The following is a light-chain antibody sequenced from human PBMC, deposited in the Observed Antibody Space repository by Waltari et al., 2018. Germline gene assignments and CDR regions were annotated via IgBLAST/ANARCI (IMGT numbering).Light chain of an antibody. CDR3: QQYNNWPLT. Sequence: ETVMTQSPATLSVSPGERDTLSCRASQSVSSNLAWYQQKPGQAPRLLIHGASTRATGIPASFSGSGSGTEFTLTISSLQSEDFAVYYCQQYNNWPLTFGQGTKVEIK. CDR2: GAS. CDR1: QSVSSN. V-gene: IGKV3-15*01. J-gene: IGKJ1*01.